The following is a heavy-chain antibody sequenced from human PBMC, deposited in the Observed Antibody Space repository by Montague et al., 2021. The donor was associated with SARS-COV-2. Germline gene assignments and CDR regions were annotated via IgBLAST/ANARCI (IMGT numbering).Heavy chain of an antibody. CDR3: ARGRIEVSMIVVVLTGASYYMDV. Sequence: LRLSYAASGFTFSDYYMSWIRQPPGKGLEWIGEINNSGSTNYNPSLKSRVTISVDTSKNQFSLKLHSVTAADTAVYYCARGRIEVSMIVVVLTGASYYMDVWGKGTTVTVSS. J-gene: IGHJ6*03. V-gene: IGHV4-34*01. CDR1: GFTFSDYY. D-gene: IGHD3-22*01. CDR2: INNSGST.